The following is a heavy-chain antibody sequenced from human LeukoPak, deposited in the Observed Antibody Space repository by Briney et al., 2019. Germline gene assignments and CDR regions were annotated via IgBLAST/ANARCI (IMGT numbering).Heavy chain of an antibody. CDR1: GFTFDDYA. Sequence: GRSLRLSCAASGFTFDDYAMHWVRQAPGKGLEWVSGISWNSGSIGYADSVKGRFTISRDNAKNSLYLQMNSLRAEDTAVYYCASSFVTGIAAAGTVSAFDIWGQGTMVTVSS. CDR3: ASSFVTGIAAAGTVSAFDI. CDR2: ISWNSGSI. V-gene: IGHV3-9*01. J-gene: IGHJ3*02. D-gene: IGHD6-13*01.